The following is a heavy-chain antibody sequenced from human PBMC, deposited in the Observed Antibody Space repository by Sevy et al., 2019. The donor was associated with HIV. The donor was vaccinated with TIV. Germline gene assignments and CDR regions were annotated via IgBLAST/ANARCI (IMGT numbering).Heavy chain of an antibody. Sequence: GGSLRLSCAASGFTFSSYSMNWVRQAPGKGLEWVSSISSSSSYIYYADSVKGRFTISRVNAKNSLYLEMNRLRSEDTAVYYCARVYYDYVWGSYRYADAFDIWGQGTMVTVSS. D-gene: IGHD3-16*02. CDR3: ARVYYDYVWGSYRYADAFDI. V-gene: IGHV3-21*01. J-gene: IGHJ3*02. CDR1: GFTFSSYS. CDR2: ISSSSSYI.